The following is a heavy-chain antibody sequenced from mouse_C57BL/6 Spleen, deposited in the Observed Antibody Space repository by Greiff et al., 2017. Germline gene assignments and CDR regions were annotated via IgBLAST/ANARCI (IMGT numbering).Heavy chain of an antibody. CDR2: IYPGDGDT. CDR1: GYAFSSSW. V-gene: IGHV1-82*01. Sequence: QVQLQQSGPELVKPGASVKISCKASGYAFSSSWMNWVKQRPGKGLEWIGRIYPGDGDTNYNGKFKGKATLTADKSSSTAYMQLSSLTSEDSAVYFCARSLDSSGYEAWFAYWGQGTLVTVSA. D-gene: IGHD3-2*02. J-gene: IGHJ3*01. CDR3: ARSLDSSGYEAWFAY.